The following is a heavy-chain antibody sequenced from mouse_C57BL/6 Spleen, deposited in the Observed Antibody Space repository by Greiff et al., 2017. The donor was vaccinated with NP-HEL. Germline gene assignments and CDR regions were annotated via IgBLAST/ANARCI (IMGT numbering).Heavy chain of an antibody. CDR3: ARGQLRYAMDY. D-gene: IGHD3-1*01. V-gene: IGHV1-69*01. J-gene: IGHJ4*01. CDR2: IDPSDSYT. CDR1: GYTFTSYW. Sequence: QVQLQQPGAELVMPGASVKLSCKASGYTFTSYWMHWVKQRPGQGLEWIGEIDPSDSYTNYNQKFKGKSTLTVDKSSSTAYMQLSSLTSEDSAVYYCARGQLRYAMDYWGQGTSVTVSS.